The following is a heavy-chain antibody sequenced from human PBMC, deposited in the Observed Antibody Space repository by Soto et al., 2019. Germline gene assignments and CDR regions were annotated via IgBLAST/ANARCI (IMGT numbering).Heavy chain of an antibody. CDR2: TTYSGGTT. D-gene: IGHD3-9*01. Sequence: EVQLLESGGGLVQPGGSLRLSCAASGFTFSSHAMSWVRQAPGKGLEWVSSTTYSGGTTHYADSVKGRFTISRDNNKNTLYLQMNSLRAEDTAVYDCAKDLQTGDFLVITCHHSWGQGTLVTVSS. CDR3: AKDLQTGDFLVITCHHS. CDR1: GFTFSSHA. J-gene: IGHJ4*02. V-gene: IGHV3-23*01.